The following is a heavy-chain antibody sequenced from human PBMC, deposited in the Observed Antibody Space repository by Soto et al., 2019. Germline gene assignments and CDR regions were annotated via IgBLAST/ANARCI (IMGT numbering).Heavy chain of an antibody. J-gene: IGHJ4*02. CDR3: GGGHYFSDY. CDR2: ISDDGSDK. Sequence: QVQLVESGGGVVQPGRSLRLSCAASGFTFNSYGMHWVRQAPGKGLEWVALISDDGSDKYYTDSVKGRFTISRDNSKNPLLLQMNSLRAGGRAVYYCGGGHYFSDYWGQGTLVTVS. V-gene: IGHV3-30*03. D-gene: IGHD3-16*01. CDR1: GFTFNSYG.